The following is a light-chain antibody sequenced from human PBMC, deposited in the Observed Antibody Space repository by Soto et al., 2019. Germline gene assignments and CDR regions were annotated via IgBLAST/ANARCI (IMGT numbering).Light chain of an antibody. V-gene: IGKV1-8*01. Sequence: AIRMTQSPSSLSASTGDRVTITCRASQGISSYLAWYQQKPGKAPKLLIYAAYTLQSGVTSRFSGSGSGTDFTLTISCLQSEDFATYYCQPYYSYPRTFGQGTKVDIK. CDR2: AAY. J-gene: IGKJ1*01. CDR3: QPYYSYPRT. CDR1: QGISSY.